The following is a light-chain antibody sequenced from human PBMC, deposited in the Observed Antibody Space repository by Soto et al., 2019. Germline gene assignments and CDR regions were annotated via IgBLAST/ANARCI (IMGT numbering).Light chain of an antibody. V-gene: IGKV1-5*01. J-gene: IGKJ1*01. CDR2: DAS. CDR3: QQFAISKT. Sequence: IQMTQSPSTLSASVGDRVTITCRASHNIERWMDWYQQKPGKAPSLLIFDASTLHSGVPSRFSGSGSGTYFTLTISSLQPDDFATYYCQQFAISKTLGQGTKVDIK. CDR1: HNIERW.